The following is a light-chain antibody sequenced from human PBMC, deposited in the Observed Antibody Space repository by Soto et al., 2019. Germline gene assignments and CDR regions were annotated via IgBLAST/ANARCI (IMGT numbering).Light chain of an antibody. CDR2: GAS. J-gene: IGKJ4*01. Sequence: EIMMTQSPATLSVSPGERVALSCRASQSVNTNLAWYQQKPGQAPRLLIYGASTRATGIPGRFTGSVSGTQFTLTITSLQSEDFAVYYCQQYNNWPLTFGGGTKVEIK. CDR3: QQYNNWPLT. CDR1: QSVNTN. V-gene: IGKV3-15*01.